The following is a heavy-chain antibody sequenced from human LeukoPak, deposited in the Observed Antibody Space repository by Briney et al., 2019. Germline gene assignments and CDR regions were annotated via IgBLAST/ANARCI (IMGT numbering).Heavy chain of an antibody. CDR3: ASTTSDYGVDY. J-gene: IGHJ4*02. CDR2: IYYSGST. V-gene: IGHV4-39*07. CDR1: GGSISSSSYY. Sequence: PSETLSLTCTVSGGSISSSSYYWDWIRQPPGKGLEWIGSIYYSGSTYYNPSLKSRVTISVDTSKNQFSLKLSSVTAADTAVYYCASTTSDYGVDYWGQGTLVTVSS. D-gene: IGHD4-17*01.